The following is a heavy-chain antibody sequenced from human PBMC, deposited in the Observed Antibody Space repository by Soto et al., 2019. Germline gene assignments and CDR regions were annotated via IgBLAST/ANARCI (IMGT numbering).Heavy chain of an antibody. Sequence: GSLRLSCAASGFTFSSYGMHWVRQAPGKGLEWVAVISYDGSNKYYADSVKGRFTISRDNSKNTLYLQMNSLRAEDTAVYYCAKDYGSGSYQYYYYGMDVWGQGTTVTVSS. CDR2: ISYDGSNK. CDR3: AKDYGSGSYQYYYYGMDV. CDR1: GFTFSSYG. D-gene: IGHD3-10*01. J-gene: IGHJ6*02. V-gene: IGHV3-30*18.